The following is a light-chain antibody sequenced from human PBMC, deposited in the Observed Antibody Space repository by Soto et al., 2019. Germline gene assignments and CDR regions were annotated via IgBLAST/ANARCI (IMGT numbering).Light chain of an antibody. V-gene: IGLV1-36*01. CDR3: ATWDDTLNGVV. CDR2: YDD. CDR1: TSNIGNNA. J-gene: IGLJ3*02. Sequence: QSVLTQPPSVSEAPRQRVTITCSGSTSNIGNNAVSWYQQLPGEAPKLLLYYDDLLSSGVSDRFSASKSGTSASQAISGLQSEDEADYYCATWDDTLNGVVFGEGTKLTVL.